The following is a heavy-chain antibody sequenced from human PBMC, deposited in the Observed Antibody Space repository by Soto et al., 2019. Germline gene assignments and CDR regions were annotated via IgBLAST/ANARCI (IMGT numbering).Heavy chain of an antibody. CDR1: GGSVSSGSYY. V-gene: IGHV4-61*01. CDR2: IYYSGST. J-gene: IGHJ6*02. Sequence: SETLSRTCTVSGGSVSSGSYYWSWIRQPPGKGLEWIGYIYYSGSTNYNPSLKSRVTISVDTSKNQFSLKLSSVTAADTAVYYCARTQYCTNGVCYIPHYYYYGMDVWGQGTTVTVSS. D-gene: IGHD2-8*01. CDR3: ARTQYCTNGVCYIPHYYYYGMDV.